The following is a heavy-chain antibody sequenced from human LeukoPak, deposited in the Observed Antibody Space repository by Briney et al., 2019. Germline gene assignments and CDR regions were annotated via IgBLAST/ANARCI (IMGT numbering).Heavy chain of an antibody. CDR1: GYTFTNYG. CDR2: INTYNGKT. CDR3: ARGPIAAAGDS. V-gene: IGHV1-18*01. Sequence: ASVKVSCKASGYTFTNYGITWVRQAPGQGLEWMGWINTYNGKTNYTQRLQGRVTMTTDTSTSTAYMELRSLTSDDTAPYYCARGPIAAAGDSWGQGTLVSVSS. J-gene: IGHJ4*02. D-gene: IGHD6-13*01.